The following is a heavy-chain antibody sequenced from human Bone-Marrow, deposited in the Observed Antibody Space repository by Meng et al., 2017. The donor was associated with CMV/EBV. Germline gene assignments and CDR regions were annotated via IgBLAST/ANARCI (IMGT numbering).Heavy chain of an antibody. CDR3: AKEPSSWYRPSFDY. J-gene: IGHJ4*02. D-gene: IGHD6-13*01. CDR2: INPNSGGT. CDR1: GYTFTGYY. V-gene: IGHV1-2*02. Sequence: ASVKVSCKASGYTFTGYYMYWVRQAPGQGLEWMGWINPNSGGTNFAQKFQGRFTISRDNSKNTLYLQMNSLRVEDTAVYYCAKEPSSWYRPSFDYWGQGTLVTVSS.